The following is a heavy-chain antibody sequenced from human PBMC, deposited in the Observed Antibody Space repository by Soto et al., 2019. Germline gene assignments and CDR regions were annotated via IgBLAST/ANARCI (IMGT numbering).Heavy chain of an antibody. D-gene: IGHD6-13*01. Sequence: QVQLQESGPGLVKPSETLSLTCTVSGGSINSYYWSWIRQPPGKGLESIGYILYSGSTNYNPSLKSRVPISVDTSKNQFSLRLTSVTAADTAVYYCARDKEGAAAGTFDYWGQGTLVTVSS. CDR2: ILYSGST. V-gene: IGHV4-59*01. J-gene: IGHJ4*02. CDR3: ARDKEGAAAGTFDY. CDR1: GGSINSYY.